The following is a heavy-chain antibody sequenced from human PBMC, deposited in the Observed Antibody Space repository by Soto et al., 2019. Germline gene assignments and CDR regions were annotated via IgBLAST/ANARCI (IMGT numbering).Heavy chain of an antibody. CDR3: YGYGY. Sequence: EVQVVESGGGLIQPGRSLRLSCEVSGFSVTANDMRWVRQAPGKGLEWVSVIYSGGSTYYIASVKGRFSISRDISKNTLYLQMNSLRAEDTAVYYCYGYGYWGQGTLVTVSS. D-gene: IGHD5-12*01. CDR2: IYSGGST. CDR1: GFSVTAND. J-gene: IGHJ4*02. V-gene: IGHV3-53*01.